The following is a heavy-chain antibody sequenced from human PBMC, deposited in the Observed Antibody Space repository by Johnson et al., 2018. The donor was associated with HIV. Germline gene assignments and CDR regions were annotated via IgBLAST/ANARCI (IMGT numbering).Heavy chain of an antibody. J-gene: IGHJ3*02. CDR3: ARAGKWSGDAFDI. CDR1: GFTVSSNY. Sequence: VQLVESGGGLVKPGGSLRLSCAASGFTVSSNYMSWVRQAPGKGLEWVSVIYSGGSTYYADSVKGRFTISRDNSKNTLYLQMNSLRAGDTAVYYCARAGKWSGDAFDIWGQGTTVTVSS. V-gene: IGHV3-66*01. D-gene: IGHD3-10*01. CDR2: IYSGGST.